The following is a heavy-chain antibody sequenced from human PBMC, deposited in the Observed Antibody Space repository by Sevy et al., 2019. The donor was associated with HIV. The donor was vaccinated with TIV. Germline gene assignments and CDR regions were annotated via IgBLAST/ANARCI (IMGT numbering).Heavy chain of an antibody. Sequence: GGSLRLSCAASGFSFTSYWMSWVRQTPEKGLEWVANINQVGTEKNYVDSVKGRFSTSRDNDKNSLYLQMKSPTAEDTAVYYCANKVGSQSNDAFDTWGQGTMVTVSS. CDR3: ANKVGSQSNDAFDT. CDR1: GFSFTSYW. CDR2: INQVGTEK. J-gene: IGHJ3*02. V-gene: IGHV3-7*01. D-gene: IGHD3-10*01.